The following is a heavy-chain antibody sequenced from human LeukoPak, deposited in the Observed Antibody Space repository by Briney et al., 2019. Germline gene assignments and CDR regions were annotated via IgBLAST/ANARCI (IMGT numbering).Heavy chain of an antibody. D-gene: IGHD3-9*01. CDR3: VKAGNYDILTGYYNVPPFDY. CDR2: ISSNGGST. V-gene: IGHV3-64D*06. J-gene: IGHJ4*02. Sequence: PGGSLRLSCSASGFTFSCYAMHWVRQAPGKGLEYVSAISSNGGSTYYADSVKGRFTISRDNSKNTLYLQMSSLRAEDTAVYYCVKAGNYDILTGYYNVPPFDYWGQGTLVTVSS. CDR1: GFTFSCYA.